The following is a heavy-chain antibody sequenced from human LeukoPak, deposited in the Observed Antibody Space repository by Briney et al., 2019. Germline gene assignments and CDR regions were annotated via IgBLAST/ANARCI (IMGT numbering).Heavy chain of an antibody. J-gene: IGHJ6*03. Sequence: ASVKVSCKASGYTFTSYDINWVRQATGQGLEWMGWMNPNSGNTGYAQKFQGRVTITRNTSISTAYMELSSLRSEDTAVYYCARGREHYYDFWSGLQTGYYYMDVWGKGTTVTVSS. CDR3: ARGREHYYDFWSGLQTGYYYMDV. V-gene: IGHV1-8*03. D-gene: IGHD3-3*01. CDR2: MNPNSGNT. CDR1: GYTFTSYD.